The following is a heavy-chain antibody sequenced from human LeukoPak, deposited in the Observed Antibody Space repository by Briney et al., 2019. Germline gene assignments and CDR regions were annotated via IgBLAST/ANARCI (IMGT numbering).Heavy chain of an antibody. Sequence: SETLSLTCAVYGGSFSGYYWSWIRQPAGKGLEWIGRIYTSGSTNYNPSLKSRVTISVDTSKNQFSLKLSSVTAADTAVYYCARAVTYHYYYYMDVWGKGTTVTISS. V-gene: IGHV4-59*10. CDR2: IYTSGST. D-gene: IGHD2-21*02. CDR3: ARAVTYHYYYYMDV. CDR1: GGSFSGYY. J-gene: IGHJ6*03.